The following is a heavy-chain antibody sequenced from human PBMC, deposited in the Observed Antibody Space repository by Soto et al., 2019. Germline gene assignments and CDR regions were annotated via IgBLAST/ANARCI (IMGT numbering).Heavy chain of an antibody. CDR2: INHSGIT. CDR1: GGSFSDYN. J-gene: IGHJ4*02. D-gene: IGHD6-19*01. Sequence: QVRLKQWGAGLLKPSETLSLTCAVYGGSFSDYNWTWIRQPPGKRLEWIGEINHSGITNYNPSLQIRVTSSVASSMNQFFLNLYSGTAATTAVYCCESLSSAGGIGHWGQGTMVTVSS. V-gene: IGHV4-34*01. CDR3: ESLSSAGGIGH.